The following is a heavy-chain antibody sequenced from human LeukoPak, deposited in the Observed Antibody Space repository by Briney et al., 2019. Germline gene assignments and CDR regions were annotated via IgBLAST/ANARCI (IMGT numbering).Heavy chain of an antibody. CDR2: ISGSAGST. J-gene: IGHJ4*02. CDR1: GFTFSSSA. V-gene: IGHV3-23*01. Sequence: GGSLRLSCAASGFTFSSSAMSWVRQVPGKGLEWVSTISGSAGSTYYADSLKGRFTISRDKSKNTLYLQMNSLRVEDTGVYYCARGPGNPTRNDYWGQGTLVTVSS. CDR3: ARGPGNPTRNDY.